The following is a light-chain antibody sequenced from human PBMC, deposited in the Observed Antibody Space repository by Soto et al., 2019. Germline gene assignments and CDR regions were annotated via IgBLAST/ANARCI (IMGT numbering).Light chain of an antibody. V-gene: IGLV4-60*02. CDR2: LEGSGSY. CDR3: ETWDSNTRV. Sequence: QPVLTQSSSASASLGSSVKLTCTLSSGHSSYIIAWHQQQPGKAPRYLMKLEGSGSYNKGSGVPDLFSGSSSGADRYLTISNLQFEDEANYYCETWDSNTRVFGGGTKLTVL. J-gene: IGLJ2*01. CDR1: SGHSSYI.